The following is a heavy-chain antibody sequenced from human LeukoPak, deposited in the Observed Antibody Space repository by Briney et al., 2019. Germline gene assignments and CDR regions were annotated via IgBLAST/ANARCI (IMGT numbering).Heavy chain of an antibody. D-gene: IGHD6-19*01. Sequence: SETLSLTCAVYGGSFSGYYWSWIRQPPGKGLEWIGEINHSGSTNYNPSLKSRVTISVDTSKNQFSLKLSSVTAADTAVYYCAREPQWLVPDYWGQGTLVTVSS. CDR2: INHSGST. CDR3: AREPQWLVPDY. J-gene: IGHJ4*02. V-gene: IGHV4-34*01. CDR1: GGSFSGYY.